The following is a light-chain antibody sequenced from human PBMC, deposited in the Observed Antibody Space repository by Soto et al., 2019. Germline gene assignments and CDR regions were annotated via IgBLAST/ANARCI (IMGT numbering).Light chain of an antibody. V-gene: IGLV1-40*01. Sequence: QSVLTQPPSVSGAPGQRVTISCTGSSSNIGAGYDVHWYQQLPGTAPKLLIYGNINRPSGVFDRFSGSKSGTAASLAITGLQAEDEAEYYCQSYDSTLNAVVFGGGTKLTVL. CDR3: QSYDSTLNAVV. J-gene: IGLJ2*01. CDR1: SSNIGAGYD. CDR2: GNI.